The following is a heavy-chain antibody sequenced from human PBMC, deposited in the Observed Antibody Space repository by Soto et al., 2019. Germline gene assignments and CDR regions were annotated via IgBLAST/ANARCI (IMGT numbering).Heavy chain of an antibody. Sequence: GGSLRLSCAASGFTFSSYAMTWVRQAPGKGLDWVSSISDSGGTTYYADSVKGRFTISRDNSKDTLSLQMHSLRADDTAVYYCAKSSGATCYWASESWGRGTLVTVSS. J-gene: IGHJ5*02. D-gene: IGHD2-15*01. V-gene: IGHV3-23*01. CDR3: AKSSGATCYWASES. CDR2: ISDSGGTT. CDR1: GFTFSSYA.